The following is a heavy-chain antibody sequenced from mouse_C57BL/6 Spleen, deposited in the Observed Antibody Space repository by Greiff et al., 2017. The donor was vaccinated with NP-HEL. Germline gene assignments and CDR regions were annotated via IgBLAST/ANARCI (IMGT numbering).Heavy chain of an antibody. D-gene: IGHD4-1*01. CDR2: INPNNGGT. V-gene: IGHV1-26*01. Sequence: EVQLQQSGPELVKPGASVKISCKASGYTFTDYYMNWVKQSHGKSLEWIGDINPNNGGTSYNQKFKGKATLTVDKSSSTAYMELRSLTSEDSAVYYCARVGELLGRHEFDYWGQGTTLTVSS. J-gene: IGHJ2*01. CDR3: ARVGELLGRHEFDY. CDR1: GYTFTDYY.